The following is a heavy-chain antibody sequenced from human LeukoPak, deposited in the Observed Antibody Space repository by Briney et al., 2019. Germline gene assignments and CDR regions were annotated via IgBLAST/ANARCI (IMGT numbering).Heavy chain of an antibody. CDR2: INHSGST. V-gene: IGHV4-34*01. CDR1: GGSISSYY. CDR3: ARLGDQGGSPFDP. J-gene: IGHJ5*02. Sequence: SETLSLTCTVSGGSISSYYWSWIRQPPGKGLEWIGEINHSGSTNYNPSLKSRVTISVDTPKNQFSLKLSSVTAADTAVYYCARLGDQGGSPFDPWGQGTLVTVSS. D-gene: IGHD2-21*01.